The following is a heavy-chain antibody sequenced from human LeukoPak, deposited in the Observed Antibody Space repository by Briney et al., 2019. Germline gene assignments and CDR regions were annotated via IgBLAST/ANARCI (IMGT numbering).Heavy chain of an antibody. Sequence: ASVKVSCKASGYTFTSYDINWVRQATGQGLEWMGWMNPNSGNTGYAQKFQGRVTMIRNTSISTAYMELSSLRSEDTAVYYCARGQGYCSSTSCYRDWFDPWGQGTLVTVSS. D-gene: IGHD2-2*02. CDR3: ARGQGYCSSTSCYRDWFDP. V-gene: IGHV1-8*01. CDR1: GYTFTSYD. CDR2: MNPNSGNT. J-gene: IGHJ5*02.